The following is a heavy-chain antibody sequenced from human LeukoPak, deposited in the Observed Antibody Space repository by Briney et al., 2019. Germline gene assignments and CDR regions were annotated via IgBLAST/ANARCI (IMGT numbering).Heavy chain of an antibody. V-gene: IGHV3-74*01. CDR3: ARGPRVTNNWFDP. J-gene: IGHJ5*02. Sequence: PGGSLRLSCAASGFTFSSYWMHWVRHAPGKGLVWVSRINSDGSSTSYADSVTGRFTITRDNAKNTLDLEMNSLRAEDTAVYYCARGPRVTNNWFDPWGQGTLVTVSS. CDR2: INSDGSST. D-gene: IGHD4-11*01. CDR1: GFTFSSYW.